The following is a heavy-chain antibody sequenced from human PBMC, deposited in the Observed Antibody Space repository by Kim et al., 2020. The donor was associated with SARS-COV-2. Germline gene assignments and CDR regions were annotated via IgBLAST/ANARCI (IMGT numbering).Heavy chain of an antibody. CDR3: VKEGVDLAMDV. CDR1: GFIFSTHL. D-gene: IGHD3-10*01. CDR2: IWYDGSNQ. J-gene: IGHJ6*02. V-gene: IGHV3-33*06. Sequence: GGSLRLSCAASGFIFSTHLMHWVRQAPGKGLEWVTSIWYDGSNQFYADSVKGRFTISRANSKTTLYLQINSLRVEDTGVYYCVKEGVDLAMDVWGQGTTVTVSS.